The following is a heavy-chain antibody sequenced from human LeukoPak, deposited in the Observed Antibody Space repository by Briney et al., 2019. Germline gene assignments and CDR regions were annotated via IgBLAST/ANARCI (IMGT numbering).Heavy chain of an antibody. CDR1: GFTFSSYW. Sequence: GGSLRLSCAASGFTFSSYWMSWVRQAPGKGLEWVANIKQDGSKIHYVDSVKGRFTISSDNAKNSLYLQMNSLRAEDTAVYYCVREWAIWGQGTMVTVSS. CDR2: IKQDGSKI. V-gene: IGHV3-7*01. J-gene: IGHJ3*02. CDR3: VREWAI.